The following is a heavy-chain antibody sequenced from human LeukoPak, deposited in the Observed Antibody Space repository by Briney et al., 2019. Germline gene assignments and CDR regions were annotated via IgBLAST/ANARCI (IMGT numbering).Heavy chain of an antibody. D-gene: IGHD6-13*01. Sequence: GGSLRLSCAASGFTFSSYAMSWVRQAPGKGLEWVAFIRYDGSNKYYADSVKGRFTISRDNSKNTLYLQMNSLRAEDTAVYYCAKDCLAWDSSSWNFDYWGQGTLVTVSS. V-gene: IGHV3-30*02. CDR3: AKDCLAWDSSSWNFDY. J-gene: IGHJ4*02. CDR1: GFTFSSYA. CDR2: IRYDGSNK.